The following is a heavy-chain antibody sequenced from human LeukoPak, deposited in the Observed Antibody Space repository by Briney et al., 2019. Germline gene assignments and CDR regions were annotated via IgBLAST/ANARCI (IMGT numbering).Heavy chain of an antibody. J-gene: IGHJ4*02. CDR2: IYYSVST. CDR3: ARGSSSSWYVKHVIMFDY. Sequence: SESLSLTCTVSGGSISSGGYYSSWIRQHPGTGLEWIGYIYYSVSTYYNTSLKTSVTFSVEASKSQFSLKLSSVTAADTAVYYCARGSSSSWYVKHVIMFDYWGQGTLVTVSS. CDR1: GGSISSGGYY. D-gene: IGHD6-13*01. V-gene: IGHV4-31*03.